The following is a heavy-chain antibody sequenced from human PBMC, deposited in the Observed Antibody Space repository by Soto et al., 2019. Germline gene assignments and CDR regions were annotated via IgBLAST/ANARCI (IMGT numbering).Heavy chain of an antibody. V-gene: IGHV3-53*01. J-gene: IGHJ4*02. CDR1: GGNVRSND. CDR2: IYSGGST. Sequence: AGVPIRHSWAAAGGNVRSNDMSWGSKDPGKGLEWVSVIYSGGSTYYADSVKGRFTISRDNSKSTLFLHMHSLRAEATAVDFGAKAAGSDYCRVDDLGQGTPVPVA. D-gene: IGHD3-22*01. CDR3: AKAAGSDYCRVDD.